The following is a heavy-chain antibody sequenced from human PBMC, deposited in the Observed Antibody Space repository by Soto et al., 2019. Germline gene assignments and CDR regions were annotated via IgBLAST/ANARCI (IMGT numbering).Heavy chain of an antibody. J-gene: IGHJ6*02. Sequence: ASVKVSCKASGYTFTSYGISWVRQAPGQGLEWMGWISAYNGNTNYAQKLQGRVTMTTDTSTSTAYMELRSLRSDDTAVYYCAGGQLSISGVVSRYYGMDVWGQGTTVTVSS. CDR2: ISAYNGNT. CDR1: GYTFTSYG. V-gene: IGHV1-18*01. D-gene: IGHD3-3*01. CDR3: AGGQLSISGVVSRYYGMDV.